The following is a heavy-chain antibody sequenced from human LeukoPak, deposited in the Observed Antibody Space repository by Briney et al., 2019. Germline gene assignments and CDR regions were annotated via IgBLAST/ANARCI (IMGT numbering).Heavy chain of an antibody. CDR1: GDSISSSSYY. CDR3: ATAAQNWNNAPYFDF. Sequence: SETLSLTCTVSGDSISSSSYYWVWIRQHPGEGLEWIGYIYYSGTTYYNPSLKSRLTISLDTSKNQFSLKLTSVTAADTAVYYCATAAQNWNNAPYFDFWGQETLVTVSS. CDR2: IYYSGTT. V-gene: IGHV4-31*02. J-gene: IGHJ4*02. D-gene: IGHD1-1*01.